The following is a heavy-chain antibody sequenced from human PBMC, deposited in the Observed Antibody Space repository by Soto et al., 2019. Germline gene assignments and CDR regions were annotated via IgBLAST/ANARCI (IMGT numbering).Heavy chain of an antibody. J-gene: IGHJ4*02. Sequence: EVPLVESGGGLVQPGGSLRLSCAASGFTFSSYSMNWVRQAPGKGLEWVSYISSSSSTIYYADSVKGRFTISRDNAKNSLYRQMNSLRDEDTAVYYCANGGIAAAGSLDYWGQGTLVTVSS. CDR3: ANGGIAAAGSLDY. D-gene: IGHD6-13*01. CDR2: ISSSSSTI. V-gene: IGHV3-48*02. CDR1: GFTFSSYS.